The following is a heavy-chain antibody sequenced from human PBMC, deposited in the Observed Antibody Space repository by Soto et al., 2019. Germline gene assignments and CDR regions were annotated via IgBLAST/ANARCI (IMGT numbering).Heavy chain of an antibody. CDR3: VKDFSGYTHGVRAFEI. D-gene: IGHD5-18*01. CDR2: INWNSRTI. Sequence: EVQLVESGGGFVQPGRSLTLACATSGFTFQNFAMHWVRQAPGKGLIWVSSINWNSRTILYADSVKGRFTISRDNATSSLYLQMNSLRVEDTALYYCVKDFSGYTHGVRAFEIRGQGTMVTVSS. J-gene: IGHJ3*02. CDR1: GFTFQNFA. V-gene: IGHV3-9*01.